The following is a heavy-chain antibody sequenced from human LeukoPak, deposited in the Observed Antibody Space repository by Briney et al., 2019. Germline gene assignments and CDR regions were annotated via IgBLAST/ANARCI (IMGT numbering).Heavy chain of an antibody. Sequence: GGSLTLSCAASGFTFVDYAMHWLRQAPGKGLEWISVISWDGGRTYYADPVKGRFTISRDNSKNSLYLQMNSLRAEDTALYYCAKDVSRGRCHDCLGCRYGGQGTLVSVSS. D-gene: IGHD2-21*02. CDR1: GFTFVDYA. V-gene: IGHV3-43*02. J-gene: IGHJ4*02. CDR3: AKDVSRGRCHDCLGCRY. CDR2: ISWDGGRT.